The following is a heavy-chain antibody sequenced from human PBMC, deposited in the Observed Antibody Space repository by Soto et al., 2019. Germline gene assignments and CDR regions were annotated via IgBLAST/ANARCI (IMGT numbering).Heavy chain of an antibody. CDR2: ISSNGGST. CDR3: VCGYSYGPFDY. CDR1: GFTFSSYA. Sequence: PGGSLRLSCSASGFTFSSYAMHWVRQAPGKGLEYVSAISSNGGSTYYADSVKGRFTISRDNSKNTLYLQMSSLRAEDTAVYYCVCGYSYGPFDYWGQGTLVTVSS. V-gene: IGHV3-64D*06. D-gene: IGHD5-18*01. J-gene: IGHJ4*02.